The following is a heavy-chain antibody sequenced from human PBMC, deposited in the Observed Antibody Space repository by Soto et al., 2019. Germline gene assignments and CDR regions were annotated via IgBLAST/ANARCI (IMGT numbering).Heavy chain of an antibody. D-gene: IGHD6-19*01. CDR1: GFTFSNYW. J-gene: IGHJ6*02. CDR2: IKQEGSEE. Sequence: EVQLVESGGGLVQPGGSLRLSCAASGFTFSNYWMSWVRQAPGKGLEWVANIKQEGSEEYYVDSVKGRFTISRDNAKNSLYLQMSSLRADDTAVYYCTRGIRGSSGWSYYYGMDVWGQGTTVTVSS. CDR3: TRGIRGSSGWSYYYGMDV. V-gene: IGHV3-7*03.